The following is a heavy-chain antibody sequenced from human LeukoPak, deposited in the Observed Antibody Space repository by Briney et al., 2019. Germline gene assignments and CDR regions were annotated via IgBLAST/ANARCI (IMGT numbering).Heavy chain of an antibody. J-gene: IGHJ6*04. CDR1: GFTFSSYE. CDR2: ISSSGSTI. D-gene: IGHD3-10*02. V-gene: IGHV3-48*03. CDR3: AELGITMIGGV. Sequence: GGSLRLSCAASGFTFSSYEMNWDRQAPGKGLEWVSYISSSGSTIYHADSVKGRFTISRDNAKNSLYLQMNSLRAEDTAVYYCAELGITMIGGVWGKGTTVTISS.